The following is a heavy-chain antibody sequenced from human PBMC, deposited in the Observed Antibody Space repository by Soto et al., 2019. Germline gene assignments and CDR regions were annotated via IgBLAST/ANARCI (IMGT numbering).Heavy chain of an antibody. J-gene: IGHJ6*03. CDR3: ARPPGYQLLTSYYYYYMDV. CDR2: INSDGSST. V-gene: IGHV3-74*01. D-gene: IGHD2-2*01. CDR1: GFTFSSYW. Sequence: GGALRRSCSASGFTFSSYWMHWVRQAPGKGLVWVSRINSDGSSTSYADSVKGRFTISRDNAKNTLYLQMNSLRAEDTAVYYCARPPGYQLLTSYYYYYMDVWGKGTTVTVSS.